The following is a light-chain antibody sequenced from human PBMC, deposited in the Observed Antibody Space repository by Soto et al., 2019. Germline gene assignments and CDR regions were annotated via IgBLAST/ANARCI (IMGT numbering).Light chain of an antibody. V-gene: IGKV1-5*01. CDR1: QSISGW. CDR3: QQYDSSWT. CDR2: DAS. Sequence: IQLTHSPSSLSASVGDRVTITCRASQSISGWLAWYQQKPGKAPKLLIYDASSLESGVPSRFSGSGSGTEFTLTISSLQPDDFATYYCQQYDSSWTFGQGNKVDIK. J-gene: IGKJ1*01.